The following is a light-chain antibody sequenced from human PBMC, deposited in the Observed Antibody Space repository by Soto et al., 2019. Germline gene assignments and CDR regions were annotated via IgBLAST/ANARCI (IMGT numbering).Light chain of an antibody. CDR3: SSYTITSPYV. CDR1: SSDVGGYNF. CDR2: EVS. V-gene: IGLV2-8*01. J-gene: IGLJ1*01. Sequence: QSVLTQPPSASGSPGQSVTISCTGTSSDVGGYNFVSWYQQHPGKAPKFMIYEVSKRPSGVPDRFSGSKSGNTASLTVSGLQAEDEADYYCSSYTITSPYVFGTGTKVTVL.